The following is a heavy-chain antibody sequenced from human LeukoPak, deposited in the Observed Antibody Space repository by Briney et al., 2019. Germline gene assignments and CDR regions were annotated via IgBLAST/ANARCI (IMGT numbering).Heavy chain of an antibody. CDR3: ARQAVPAAISFADRYFDY. Sequence: ASVKVSCKASGYTFTSYYMHWVRQAPGQGREWMGIINPSGGSTSYAQKFQGRVTMTRDMSTSTVYMELSSLRSEDTAVYYCARQAVPAAISFADRYFDYWGQGTLVTVSS. J-gene: IGHJ4*02. D-gene: IGHD2-2*02. CDR2: INPSGGST. CDR1: GYTFTSYY. V-gene: IGHV1-46*01.